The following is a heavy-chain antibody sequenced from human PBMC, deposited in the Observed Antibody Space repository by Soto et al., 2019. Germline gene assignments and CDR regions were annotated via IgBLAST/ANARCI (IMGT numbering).Heavy chain of an antibody. CDR3: AKGPSIAAPDRYDFDY. Sequence: GGSLRLSCAASGFTFSSYAMSWVRQAPGKGLEWVSAISGSGGSTYYADSVKGRFTISRDNSKNTLYLQMNSLRAEDTAVYYCAKGPSIAAPDRYDFDYWGQGTLVTVSS. CDR1: GFTFSSYA. J-gene: IGHJ4*02. CDR2: ISGSGGST. V-gene: IGHV3-23*01. D-gene: IGHD6-6*01.